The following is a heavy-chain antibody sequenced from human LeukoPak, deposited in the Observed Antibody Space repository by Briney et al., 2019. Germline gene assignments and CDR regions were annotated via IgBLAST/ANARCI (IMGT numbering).Heavy chain of an antibody. D-gene: IGHD1-26*01. Sequence: VASVKVSCKASGYTFTSYGISWVRQAPGQGLEWMGWISAYNGNTNYAQKFQGRVPMTADTSTSAAYMELRSLRSDDTAVYYCARSGRGTYYYFDLWGQGTLVTVSS. V-gene: IGHV1-18*01. CDR3: ARSGRGTYYYFDL. CDR1: GYTFTSYG. CDR2: ISAYNGNT. J-gene: IGHJ4*02.